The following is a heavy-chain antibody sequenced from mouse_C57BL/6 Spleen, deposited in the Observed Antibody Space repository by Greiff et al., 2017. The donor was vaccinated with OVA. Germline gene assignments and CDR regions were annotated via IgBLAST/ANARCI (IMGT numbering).Heavy chain of an antibody. V-gene: IGHV1-26*01. Sequence: VQLQQSGPELVKPGASVKISCKASGYTFTDYYMNWVKQSHGKSLEWIGDINPNNGGTSYNQKFKGKATLTVDKSSSTAYMELRSLTSEDSAVYYCARGGIYDGYYEGFDVWGTGTTVTVSS. CDR3: ARGGIYDGYYEGFDV. CDR2: INPNNGGT. D-gene: IGHD2-3*01. J-gene: IGHJ1*03. CDR1: GYTFTDYY.